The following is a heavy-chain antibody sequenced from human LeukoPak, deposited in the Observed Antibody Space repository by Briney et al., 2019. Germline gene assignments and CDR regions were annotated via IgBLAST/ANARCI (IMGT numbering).Heavy chain of an antibody. Sequence: PGGSLRLSCAASGFAFSSYNMNWVRQAPGKGLEWVSYISNGGSTIHYADSVKGRFTISRDNSKNTLYLQMNSLRAEDTAVYYCAKMDGSTSCYYWCVYYFDYWGQGTLVTVSS. J-gene: IGHJ4*02. V-gene: IGHV3-48*01. CDR3: AKMDGSTSCYYWCVYYFDY. CDR1: GFAFSSYN. D-gene: IGHD2-2*01. CDR2: ISNGGSTI.